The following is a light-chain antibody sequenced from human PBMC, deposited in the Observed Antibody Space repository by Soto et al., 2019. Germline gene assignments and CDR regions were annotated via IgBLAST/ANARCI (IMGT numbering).Light chain of an antibody. CDR2: GVS. Sequence: IEMTQSPATLSVSPGESATLSCRASQSISNNLAWYQHKPGQAPRLLIYGVSTRATGIPARFSGSGSGTEFTLTISSLQSEDFAVYYCQQYNTWPPYTFGQGTKLEIK. V-gene: IGKV3-15*01. J-gene: IGKJ2*01. CDR3: QQYNTWPPYT. CDR1: QSISNN.